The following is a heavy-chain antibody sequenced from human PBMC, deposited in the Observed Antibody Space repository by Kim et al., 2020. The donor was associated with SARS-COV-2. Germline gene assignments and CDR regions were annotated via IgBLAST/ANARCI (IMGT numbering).Heavy chain of an antibody. CDR3: ARRAPSAVSVTSMGWFDP. CDR2: TSYNGDDE. CDR1: GFIFSAYA. D-gene: IGHD2-21*02. Sequence: GGSLRLSCAGSGFIFSAYAMHWVRQAPGKGLEWVAVTSYNGDDESYADSVKGRFTISRDNSRNTLYLLMNDLRLEDTAVYYCARRAPSAVSVTSMGWFDPGGQGTLVTVSS. V-gene: IGHV3-30*04. J-gene: IGHJ5*02.